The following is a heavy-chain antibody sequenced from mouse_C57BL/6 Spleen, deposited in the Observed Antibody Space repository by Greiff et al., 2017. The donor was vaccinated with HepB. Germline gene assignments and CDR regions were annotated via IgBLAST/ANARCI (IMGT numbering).Heavy chain of an antibody. CDR1: GYTFTSYW. CDR3: ALYDYDSAWFAY. Sequence: QVQLQQPGAELVKPGASVKMSCKASGYTFTSYWITWVKQRPGQGLEWIGDIYPGSGSTNYNEKFKSKATLTVDTSSSTAYMQLSSLTSEDSAVYYCALYDYDSAWFAYWGQGTLVTVSA. D-gene: IGHD2-4*01. J-gene: IGHJ3*01. CDR2: IYPGSGST. V-gene: IGHV1-55*01.